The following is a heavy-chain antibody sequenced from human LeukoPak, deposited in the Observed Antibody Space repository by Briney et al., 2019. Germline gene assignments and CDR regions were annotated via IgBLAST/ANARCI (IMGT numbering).Heavy chain of an antibody. J-gene: IGHJ4*02. D-gene: IGHD6-13*01. V-gene: IGHV4-59*01. CDR3: ASTSGGIIVAAGTEGDY. CDR1: GGSISSYY. CDR2: IYYSGST. Sequence: SETLSLTCTVSGGSISSYYWSWIRQPPGKGLEWIGYIYYSGSTNYNPSLKSRVTISVDTSKNQFSLKLSSVTAADTAVYYCASTSGGIIVAAGTEGDYWGQGTLVTVSS.